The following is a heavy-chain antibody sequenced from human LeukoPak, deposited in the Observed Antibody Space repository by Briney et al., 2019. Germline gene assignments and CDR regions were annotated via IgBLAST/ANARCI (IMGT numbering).Heavy chain of an antibody. V-gene: IGHV3-23*01. D-gene: IGHD2-2*01. J-gene: IGHJ4*02. Sequence: GGSLRLSCAASGFTFSTYAMSWVRQAPGKGLEWVSFISVSGDTTYYADSVKGRFTISRDNSKNTLYLQMNSLRAEDTAVYYCAKTFCSSPSCYSPDYWGQGTLVTASS. CDR3: AKTFCSSPSCYSPDY. CDR1: GFTFSTYA. CDR2: ISVSGDTT.